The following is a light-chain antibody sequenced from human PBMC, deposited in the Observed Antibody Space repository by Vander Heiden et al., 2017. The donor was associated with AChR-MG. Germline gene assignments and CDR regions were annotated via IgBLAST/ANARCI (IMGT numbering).Light chain of an antibody. Sequence: QSALTQPASVSGSPGQSLTIPCTGTSGDIGGHNLVSWYQQPPGKVPKLLIYEVSYRPSGVSTRFSGSRSGNSASLTISGLQAEDEADYYCTSYASHSIVLFGGGTKLTVL. V-gene: IGLV2-14*01. J-gene: IGLJ2*01. CDR1: SGDIGGHNL. CDR2: EVS. CDR3: TSYASHSIVL.